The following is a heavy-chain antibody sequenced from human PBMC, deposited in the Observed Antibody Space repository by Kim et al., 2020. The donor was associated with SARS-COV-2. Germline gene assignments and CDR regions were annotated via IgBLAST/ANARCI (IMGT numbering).Heavy chain of an antibody. J-gene: IGHJ4*02. D-gene: IGHD3-16*02. V-gene: IGHV1-2*02. CDR3: ARSSLLDFDY. CDR2: GET. Sequence: GETNYAQKFQGRVTMTRDTSISTVYLELTSLRSDDTAVYYCARSSLLDFDYWGQGTLVTVSS.